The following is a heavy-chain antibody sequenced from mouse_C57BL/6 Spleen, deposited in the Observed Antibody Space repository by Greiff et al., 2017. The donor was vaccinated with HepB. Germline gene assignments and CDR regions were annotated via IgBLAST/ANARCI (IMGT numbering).Heavy chain of an antibody. CDR2: IWRGGST. J-gene: IGHJ1*03. CDR1: GFSLTSYG. D-gene: IGHD1-1*01. V-gene: IGHV2-5*01. CDR3: AKNGGYYGSSSDWYFDV. Sequence: VQRVESGPGLVQPSQSLSITCTVSGFSLTSYGVHWVRQSPGKGLEWLGVIWRGGSTDYNAAFMSRLSITKDNSKSQVFFKMNSLQADDTAIYYCAKNGGYYGSSSDWYFDVWGTGPTVTVSS.